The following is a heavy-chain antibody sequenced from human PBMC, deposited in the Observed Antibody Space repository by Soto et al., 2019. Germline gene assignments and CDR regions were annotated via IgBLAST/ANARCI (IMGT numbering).Heavy chain of an antibody. V-gene: IGHV5-51*01. D-gene: IGHD1-26*01. CDR1: GYDFTSHW. CDR3: ARDPIIVGATH. Sequence: GESLKISCRASGYDFTSHWHGWARQMPGEGLEWMGIVHAGDSDSRYSPPFQGQVTISADKSINTAYLQWSSLQASDTATYYCARDPIIVGATHWGQGTLVTVSS. CDR2: VHAGDSDS. J-gene: IGHJ4*02.